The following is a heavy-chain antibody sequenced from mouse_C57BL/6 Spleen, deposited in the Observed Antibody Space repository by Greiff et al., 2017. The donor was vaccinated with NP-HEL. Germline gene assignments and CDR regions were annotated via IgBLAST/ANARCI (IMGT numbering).Heavy chain of an antibody. D-gene: IGHD1-1*01. CDR2: IDPSDSYT. CDR1: GYTFTSYW. J-gene: IGHJ1*03. V-gene: IGHV1-69*01. CDR3: ARPLITTVVDWYFDV. Sequence: QVQLQQSGAELVMPGASVKLSCKASGYTFTSYWMHWVKQRPGQGLEWIGEIDPSDSYTNYNQKFKGKSTLTVDKSSSTAYMQLSSLTSEDSAVYYCARPLITTVVDWYFDVWGTGTTVTVSS.